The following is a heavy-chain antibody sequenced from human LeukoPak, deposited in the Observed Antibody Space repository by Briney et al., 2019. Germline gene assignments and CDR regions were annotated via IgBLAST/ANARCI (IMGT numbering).Heavy chain of an antibody. Sequence: SVKVSCKASGGTFSSYAISWVRQAPGQGLEWMGGIIPIFGTANYAQKFQGRVTITADKSTSTAYMELSSLRSDDTAVYYCARVPMEQWVVYFDYWGQGTLVTVSS. CDR1: GGTFSSYA. V-gene: IGHV1-69*06. D-gene: IGHD6-19*01. J-gene: IGHJ4*02. CDR3: ARVPMEQWVVYFDY. CDR2: IIPIFGTA.